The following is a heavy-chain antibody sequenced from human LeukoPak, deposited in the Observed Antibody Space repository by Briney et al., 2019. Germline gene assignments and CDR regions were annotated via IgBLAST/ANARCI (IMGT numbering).Heavy chain of an antibody. Sequence: GASVKVSCKASGYTFTSYGFSWVRPAPGQGLEWMEWISTYYGNTNYAQKLQDRVTMTTDTSTSTAYMELTSLRSDDTAVYYCARVYSTNYYGSGDRPFLFDYWGQGTVVTVSS. J-gene: IGHJ4*02. V-gene: IGHV1-18*01. D-gene: IGHD3-10*01. CDR1: GYTFTSYG. CDR2: ISTYYGNT. CDR3: ARVYSTNYYGSGDRPFLFDY.